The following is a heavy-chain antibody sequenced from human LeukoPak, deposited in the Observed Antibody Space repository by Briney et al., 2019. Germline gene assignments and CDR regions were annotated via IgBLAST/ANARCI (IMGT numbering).Heavy chain of an antibody. D-gene: IGHD3-22*01. Sequence: GGSLRLSCAASGFTFSSYGMHWVRQAPGKGLEWVAFIRYDGSNKYYADSVKGRFTISIDNSKNTLYLQMNSLRAEDTAVYYCAKDGRYYDSSGFGWFDPWGQGTLVTVSS. J-gene: IGHJ5*02. CDR3: AKDGRYYDSSGFGWFDP. CDR1: GFTFSSYG. V-gene: IGHV3-30*02. CDR2: IRYDGSNK.